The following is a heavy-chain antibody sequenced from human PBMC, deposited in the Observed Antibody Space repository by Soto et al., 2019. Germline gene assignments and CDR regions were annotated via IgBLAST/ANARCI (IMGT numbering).Heavy chain of an antibody. V-gene: IGHV4-30-2*01. D-gene: IGHD6-19*01. CDR1: GGSISSGGYS. CDR3: ARAGGLGAVAADY. CDR2: IYHSGST. J-gene: IGHJ4*02. Sequence: QLQLQESGSGLVKPSQTLSLTCAVSGGSISSGGYSWSWIRQPPGKGLEWIGYIYHSGSTYSNPSLKRRVTISVDRSKNQFSLKLSSVTAADTAVYYCARAGGLGAVAADYWGQGTLVTVSS.